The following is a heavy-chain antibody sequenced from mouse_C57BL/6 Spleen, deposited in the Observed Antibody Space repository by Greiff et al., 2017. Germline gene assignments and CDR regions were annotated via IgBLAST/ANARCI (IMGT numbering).Heavy chain of an antibody. D-gene: IGHD2-1*01. J-gene: IGHJ4*01. V-gene: IGHV5-9*01. CDR1: GFTFSSYT. CDR2: ISGGGGNT. CDR3: ARWGNYLYAIDY. Sequence: EVNLVESGGGLVKPGGSLKLPCAASGFTFSSYTMSWVRQTPEKRLEWVATISGGGGNTYYPDSVKGRFTISRDNAKNTLYLQMSSLRSEDTALYYCARWGNYLYAIDYWNLGTSVTVSS.